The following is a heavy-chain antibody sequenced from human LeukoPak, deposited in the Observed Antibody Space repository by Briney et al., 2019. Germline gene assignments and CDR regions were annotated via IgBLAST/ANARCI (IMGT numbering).Heavy chain of an antibody. Sequence: PSETLSLTCTVSGDSISSYYWSWIRQPPGKGLEWIGYIYYSGSTNYNPSLKSRVTISVDTSKNQFSLKLSSVTAADTAVYYCARLSVLGGYYTNWFDPWGQGTLVTVSS. D-gene: IGHD3-22*01. CDR1: GDSISSYY. J-gene: IGHJ5*02. CDR3: ARLSVLGGYYTNWFDP. V-gene: IGHV4-59*08. CDR2: IYYSGST.